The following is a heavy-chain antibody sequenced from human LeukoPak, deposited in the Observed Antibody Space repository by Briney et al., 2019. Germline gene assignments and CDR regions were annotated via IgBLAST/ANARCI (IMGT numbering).Heavy chain of an antibody. CDR3: ARGEHIVVVPAAIPLGY. V-gene: IGHV3-66*02. D-gene: IGHD2-2*01. CDR2: IYSGGST. CDR1: GFTVSSNY. J-gene: IGHJ4*02. Sequence: GESLKISCAASGFTVSSNYMSWVRQAPGKGLAWVSVIYSGGSTYYADSVKGRFTISRDNSKNTLYLQMNSLRAEDTAVYYCARGEHIVVVPAAIPLGYWGQGTLVTVSS.